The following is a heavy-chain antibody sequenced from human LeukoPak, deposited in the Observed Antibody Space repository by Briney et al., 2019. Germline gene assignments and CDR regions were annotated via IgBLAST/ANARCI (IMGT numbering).Heavy chain of an antibody. Sequence: GGSLRLSCAASGFTFADYGMHWVRQAPGKGLEWVSLISGGGGSTYYADSVKGRFTISRDNSKKSLYLQMNSLRTEDTALYYCAKDRDSSGNDCWGQGTLVTVSS. J-gene: IGHJ4*02. CDR2: ISGGGGST. CDR3: AKDRDSSGNDC. V-gene: IGHV3-43*02. CDR1: GFTFADYG. D-gene: IGHD6-19*01.